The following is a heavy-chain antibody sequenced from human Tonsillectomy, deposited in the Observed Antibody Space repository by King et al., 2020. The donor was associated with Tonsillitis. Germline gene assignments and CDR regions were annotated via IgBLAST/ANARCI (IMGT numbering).Heavy chain of an antibody. V-gene: IGHV3-30-3*01. J-gene: IGHJ3*02. D-gene: IGHD2-2*01. CDR2: ISYDGSNK. CDR3: ARERSSDPDAFDI. Sequence: VQLVQSGGGVVQPGRSLRLSCAASGFTFSSYAMHWVRQAPGKGLEWVAVISYDGSNKYYADSVKGRFTISRDNSKNTLYPQMNSLRAEDTAVYYCARERSSDPDAFDIWGQGTMVTVSS. CDR1: GFTFSSYA.